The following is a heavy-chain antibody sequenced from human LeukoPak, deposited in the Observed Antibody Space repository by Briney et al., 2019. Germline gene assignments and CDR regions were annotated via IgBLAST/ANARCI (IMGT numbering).Heavy chain of an antibody. CDR2: IYSGGST. J-gene: IGHJ6*03. Sequence: GGSLRLSCAASGFTVSSNYMSWVRQAPGKGLEWVSVIYSGGSTYYADSVKGRFTISRDNSKNTLYLQMNSLRAEDTAVYYCARESVGPYYYYMDVWGKGTTVTVSS. D-gene: IGHD1-26*01. CDR1: GFTVSSNY. V-gene: IGHV3-66*01. CDR3: ARESVGPYYYYMDV.